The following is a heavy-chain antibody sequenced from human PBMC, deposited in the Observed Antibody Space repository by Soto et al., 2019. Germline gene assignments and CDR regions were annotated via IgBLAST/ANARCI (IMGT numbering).Heavy chain of an antibody. CDR1: GFTFSSYW. CDR3: ARDDFHH. CDR2: INSDGGST. V-gene: IGHV3-74*01. Sequence: EVQLVESGGGLVQPGGSLRLSCAASGFTFSSYWMHWVRQAPGKWLVWVSRINSDGGSTSYADSVQGRFTISTDHAKNTLYRNLTRLRAEETAVYYCARDDFHHWGQGTLGTVAS. J-gene: IGHJ1*01.